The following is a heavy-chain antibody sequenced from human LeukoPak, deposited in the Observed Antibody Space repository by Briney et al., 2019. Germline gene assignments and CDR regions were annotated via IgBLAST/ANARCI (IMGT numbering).Heavy chain of an antibody. J-gene: IGHJ4*02. CDR3: ARGGGLLRTGLDY. Sequence: KPSETLSLTCAGSGYSISSDYYWGWIRQPPGKGLEWIGSMSHSGSTYYNPSLKSRVTISVDTSKNQFSLKLSSVTAADTAVYYCARGGGLLRTGLDYWGQGTLVTVSS. CDR1: GYSISSDYY. V-gene: IGHV4-38-2*01. D-gene: IGHD3-10*01. CDR2: MSHSGST.